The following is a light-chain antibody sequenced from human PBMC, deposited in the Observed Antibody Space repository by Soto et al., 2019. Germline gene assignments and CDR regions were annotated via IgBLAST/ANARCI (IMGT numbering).Light chain of an antibody. V-gene: IGKV1-5*01. CDR2: DAS. CDR3: QQYTSYPYT. Sequence: DIQMTQSPFTLSASVGDRVTITCRASQNIGASLAWYQQRPGKGPKLLIYDASSLETGVSTRFSGSGSGTEFTVTISSLQPDDFASYYCQQYTSYPYTFGQGTKLMI. CDR1: QNIGAS. J-gene: IGKJ2*01.